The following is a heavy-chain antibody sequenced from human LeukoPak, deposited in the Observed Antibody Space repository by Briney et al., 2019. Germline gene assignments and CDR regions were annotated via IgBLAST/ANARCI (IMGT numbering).Heavy chain of an antibody. Sequence: GGSLRLSCAASGFTVSSNYMSWVRQAPGKGLEWVSVIYSGGSTYYADSVKGRFTISRDNSKNTLYLQMNSLRAEDTAVYYCAKGSGGDRGWYFDLWGRGTLVTVSS. V-gene: IGHV3-53*01. CDR2: IYSGGST. CDR1: GFTVSSNY. D-gene: IGHD2-21*02. CDR3: AKGSGGDRGWYFDL. J-gene: IGHJ2*01.